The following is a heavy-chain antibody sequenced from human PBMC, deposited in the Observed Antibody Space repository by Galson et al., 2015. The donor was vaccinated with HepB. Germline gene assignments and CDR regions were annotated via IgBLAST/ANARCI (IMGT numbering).Heavy chain of an antibody. CDR3: ARDRPVIRQGSGSYYGMDV. CDR2: ISAYNGNT. D-gene: IGHD1-26*01. Sequence: SVKVSCKASGYTFTSYGISWVRQAPGQGLEWMGWISAYNGNTNYAQKLQGRVTMTTDTSTSTAYMELRSLRSDDTAVYYCARDRPVIRQGSGSYYGMDVWGQGTTVTVSS. J-gene: IGHJ6*02. CDR1: GYTFTSYG. V-gene: IGHV1-18*01.